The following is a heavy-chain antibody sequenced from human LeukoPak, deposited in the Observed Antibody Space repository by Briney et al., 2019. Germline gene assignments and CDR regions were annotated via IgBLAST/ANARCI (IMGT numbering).Heavy chain of an antibody. Sequence: GRSLRLSCAASGFTLSSYSMNWVRQAPGKGLEWVSSISSSSSYIYYTDSVKGRFTISRDNAKKSLYLQMNSLRAEDTAVYYCARVGGITLALAPSPFPDYNYYYMDVWGKGTTVTVSS. CDR3: ARVGGITLALAPSPFPDYNYYYMDV. CDR1: GFTLSSYS. D-gene: IGHD3-10*01. V-gene: IGHV3-21*01. J-gene: IGHJ6*03. CDR2: ISSSSSYI.